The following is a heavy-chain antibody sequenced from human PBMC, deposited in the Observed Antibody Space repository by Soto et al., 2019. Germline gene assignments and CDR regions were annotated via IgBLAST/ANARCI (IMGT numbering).Heavy chain of an antibody. CDR1: GTYISGADSY. CDR2: IAYSGDT. D-gene: IGHD3-9*01. Sequence: SLTRRCTFFLAGTYISGADSYWFWIRKPPGKGLERIGCIAYSGDTYYNPSLRRRVTISADRSENKVSLTLKSVTAADTAVYFCARDFERSAIGPWGQGTSVTV. V-gene: IGHV4-30-4*01. J-gene: IGHJ5*02. CDR3: ARDFERSAIGP.